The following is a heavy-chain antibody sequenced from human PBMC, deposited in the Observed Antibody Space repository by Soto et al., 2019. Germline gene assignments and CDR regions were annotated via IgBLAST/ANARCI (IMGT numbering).Heavy chain of an antibody. J-gene: IGHJ5*02. CDR1: GFPFGTTD. CDR2: IDGSGGIT. D-gene: IGHD3-10*01. CDR3: VKNSGWFNT. V-gene: IGHV3-23*01. Sequence: HVGSLRLSCAASGFPFGTTDMSWVRQAPGEGLEWVSTIDGSGGITYYADSVKGRFTISRDNSRNTVYLQMNSLRGDDTALYYCVKNSGWFNTWGQGALVTVSS.